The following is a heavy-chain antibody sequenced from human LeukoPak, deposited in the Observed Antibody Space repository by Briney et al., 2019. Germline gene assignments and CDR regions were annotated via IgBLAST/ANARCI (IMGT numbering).Heavy chain of an antibody. V-gene: IGHV4-59*01. CDR3: ARGDQLLDY. Sequence: SETLSLTCTVSGGSISSYYWSWIRQPPGKGLEWIGYIYYSGSTNYNPSLKSRVTISVDTSKNQFSLKLSSVTAADTAVYYCARGDQLLDYWGQEPWSPSPQ. CDR2: IYYSGST. CDR1: GGSISSYY. J-gene: IGHJ4*01. D-gene: IGHD2-2*01.